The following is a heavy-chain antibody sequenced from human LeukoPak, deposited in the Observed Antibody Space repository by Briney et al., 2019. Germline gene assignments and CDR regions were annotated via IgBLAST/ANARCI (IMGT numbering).Heavy chain of an antibody. V-gene: IGHV1-24*01. J-gene: IGHJ4*02. CDR2: FYLEPGEP. CDR3: ATIPMVRGIIVDY. CDR1: GHTLTELS. D-gene: IGHD3-10*01. Sequence: SSETVSCKVSGHTLTELSLHWVQPAPAKGLEWVEGFYLEPGEPVYAQNFHGRVSMTENTSTDTAYLELSSLKSEDTAMYYFATIPMVRGIIVDYWGQGTLITVSS.